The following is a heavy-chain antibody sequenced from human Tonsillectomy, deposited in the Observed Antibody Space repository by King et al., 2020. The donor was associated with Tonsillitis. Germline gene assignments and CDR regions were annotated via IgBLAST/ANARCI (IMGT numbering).Heavy chain of an antibody. D-gene: IGHD6-13*01. J-gene: IGHJ4*02. CDR1: EVTVSMYY. Sequence: EVQLVESGGGLIQPGGSLRLSCAASEVTVSMYYMSWVRQAPGKGLEWVSIIYGGGSTYYGDSVKGRFTISRDNSKNTLYLQMSSLKAEDTAVYYCARTSPNIAAAASISFDYWGQGTLVTVSS. V-gene: IGHV3-53*01. CDR2: IYGGGST. CDR3: ARTSPNIAAAASISFDY.